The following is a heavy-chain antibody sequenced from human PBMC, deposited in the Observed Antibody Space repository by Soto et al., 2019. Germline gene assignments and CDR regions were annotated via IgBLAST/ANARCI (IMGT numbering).Heavy chain of an antibody. V-gene: IGHV1-18*01. CDR3: ARDQYYYGSGSPKWFGY. J-gene: IGHJ4*02. CDR1: GYTFTSYD. CDR2: ISAYNGGT. D-gene: IGHD3-10*01. Sequence: GASVTVSCTASGYTFTSYDISWVRQAPGQGLEWMGWISAYNGGTNYAQKLQGRVTMTTDTSTSTAYMELRSLRSDDTAVYYCARDQYYYGSGSPKWFGYWGQGTLVTVSS.